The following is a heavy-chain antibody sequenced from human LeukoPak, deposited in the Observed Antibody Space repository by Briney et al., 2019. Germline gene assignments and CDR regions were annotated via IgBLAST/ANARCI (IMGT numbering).Heavy chain of an antibody. D-gene: IGHD3-10*01. V-gene: IGHV1-2*02. CDR1: GYTFTGYY. Sequence: SVKVSCKASGYTFTGYYMHWVRQAPGQGLEWVGWINPNSGGTNYAQKFQGRVTMTRDTSISTAYMELSRLRSDDTAVYYCARGSARSYYYGSGTGMDVWGKGTTVTISS. CDR2: INPNSGGT. J-gene: IGHJ6*03. CDR3: ARGSARSYYYGSGTGMDV.